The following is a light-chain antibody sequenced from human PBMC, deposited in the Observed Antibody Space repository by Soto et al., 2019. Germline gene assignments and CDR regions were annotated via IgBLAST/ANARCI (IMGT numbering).Light chain of an antibody. CDR2: EVS. CDR3: GSFANTMTPYA. Sequence: QSVLTQPASVSGSPGQQITISCTGTSSNVGGYNYVSWYQHHPGKAPKLIIYEVSYRPSGVSDRFSGSKSGDTASLTISGLQAEDEADYYCGSFANTMTPYAFGTGTKVTVL. J-gene: IGLJ1*01. V-gene: IGLV2-14*01. CDR1: SSNVGGYNY.